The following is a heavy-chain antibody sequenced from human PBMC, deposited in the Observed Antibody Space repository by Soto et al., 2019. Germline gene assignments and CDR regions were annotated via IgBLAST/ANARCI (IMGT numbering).Heavy chain of an antibody. D-gene: IGHD1-1*01. Sequence: SETLSLTCTVSGASISGFYWSWIRKSAGKGLEWIGRIYATGTTDYNPSLKSRVMMSVDTSKKQFSPKLRSVTAADTAVYYCVRDGTKTLRDWFDPWGQGISVTVSS. CDR1: GASISGFY. CDR2: IYATGTT. J-gene: IGHJ5*02. CDR3: VRDGTKTLRDWFDP. V-gene: IGHV4-4*07.